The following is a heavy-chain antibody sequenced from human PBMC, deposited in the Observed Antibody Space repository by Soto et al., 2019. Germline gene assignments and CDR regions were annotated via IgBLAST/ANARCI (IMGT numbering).Heavy chain of an antibody. CDR2: IIPIFGTA. Sequence: ASVKVSCKASGGTFSSYAISWVRQAPGQGLEWVGGIIPIFGTANYAQKFQGRVTITADESTSTAYMELSSLRSEDTAVYYCATTTNYYYDSSGYAFDIWGQGTMVTVSS. J-gene: IGHJ3*02. D-gene: IGHD3-22*01. CDR1: GGTFSSYA. V-gene: IGHV1-69*13. CDR3: ATTTNYYYDSSGYAFDI.